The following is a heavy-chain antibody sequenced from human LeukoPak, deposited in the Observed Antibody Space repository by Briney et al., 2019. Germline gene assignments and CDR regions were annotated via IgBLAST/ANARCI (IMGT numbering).Heavy chain of an antibody. CDR2: IYYGGNT. CDR3: ARITGGVDSWLLYYFDY. V-gene: IGHV4-39*01. CDR1: GGSISSSTYY. Sequence: PSETLSLTCTVSGGSISSSTYYWGWIRQPPGKGLEWIGTIYYGGNTYYNPSLKSRVTISVDTSKNQFSLKLSSVTAADTAVYYCARITGGVDSWLLYYFDYWGQGTLVTVSS. D-gene: IGHD3-9*01. J-gene: IGHJ4*02.